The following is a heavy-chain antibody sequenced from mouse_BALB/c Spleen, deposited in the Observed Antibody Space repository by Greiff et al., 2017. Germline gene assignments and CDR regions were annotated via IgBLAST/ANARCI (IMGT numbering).Heavy chain of an antibody. CDR3: ARDGNYLAY. Sequence: QVHVKQSGAELVRPGVSVKISCKGSGYTFTDYAMHWVKQSHAKSLEWIGVISTYYGDASYNQKFKGKATMTVDKSSSTAYMELARLTSEDSAIYYCARDGNYLAYWGQGTLVTVSA. CDR2: ISTYYGDA. CDR1: GYTFTDYA. D-gene: IGHD2-1*01. V-gene: IGHV1S137*01. J-gene: IGHJ3*01.